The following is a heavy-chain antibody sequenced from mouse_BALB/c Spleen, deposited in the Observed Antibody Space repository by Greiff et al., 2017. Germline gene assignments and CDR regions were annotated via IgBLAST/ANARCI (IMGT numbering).Heavy chain of an antibody. CDR3: ARHVPDY. Sequence: EVNVVESGGGLVKPGGSLKLSCAASGFAFSSYDMSWVRQTPEKRLEWVAYISSGGGSTYYPDTVKGRFTISRDNAKNTLYLQMSSLKSEDTAMYYCARHVPDYWGQGTTLTVSS. CDR1: GFAFSSYD. CDR2: ISSGGGST. J-gene: IGHJ2*01. V-gene: IGHV5-12-1*01.